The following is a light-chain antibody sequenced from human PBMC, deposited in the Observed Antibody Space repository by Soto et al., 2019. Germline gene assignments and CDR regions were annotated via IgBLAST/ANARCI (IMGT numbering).Light chain of an antibody. V-gene: IGKV3-15*01. CDR1: QSVSSN. J-gene: IGKJ2*01. CDR3: QQYNSWPPMYT. CDR2: GAS. Sequence: EIVMTQSPATLSVSPGERATLSCRASQSVSSNLAWYQQKPGQAPRLLIYGASTRATGIPARFSGSGSGKEFTLTISGLQSEDFAVYYCQQYNSWPPMYTFEQGTKLEIK.